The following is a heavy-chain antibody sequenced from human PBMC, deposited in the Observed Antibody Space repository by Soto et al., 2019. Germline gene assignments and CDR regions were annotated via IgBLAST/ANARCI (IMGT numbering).Heavy chain of an antibody. V-gene: IGHV3-23*01. CDR3: AGGITICADY. CDR1: GFTFRSSA. J-gene: IGHJ4*02. CDR2: ISGSGGST. D-gene: IGHD3-9*01. Sequence: GGSLRLSCAASGFTFRSSAMSWVRQAPGKGLEWVSAISGSGGSTYYADSVKGRFTISRDNSKNTLYLQMNSLRAEDTAVYYCAGGITICADYWGQGTLVTVSS.